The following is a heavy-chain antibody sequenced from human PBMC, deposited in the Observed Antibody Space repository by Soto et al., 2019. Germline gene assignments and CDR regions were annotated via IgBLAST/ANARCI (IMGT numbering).Heavy chain of an antibody. J-gene: IGHJ4*02. CDR2: IRASGSNT. Sequence: PGGALRLSCAASGFTFNSYAMSSVRQAPVKGLEWVSHIRASGSNTYYADSVNGRFTISRDNPKNTLYLQMNSLRAEDTAVYYCAKDREETRGIFDYWGQGALVTVSS. D-gene: IGHD1-26*01. V-gene: IGHV3-23*01. CDR1: GFTFNSYA. CDR3: AKDREETRGIFDY.